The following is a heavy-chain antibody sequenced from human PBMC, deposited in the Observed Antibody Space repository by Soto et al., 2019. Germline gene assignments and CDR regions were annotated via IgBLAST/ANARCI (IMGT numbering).Heavy chain of an antibody. J-gene: IGHJ5*02. Sequence: ASVKVSCKASGYTFTGYYMHWVRQAPGQGLEWMGWINPNSGGTNYAQKFQGWVTMTRDTSISTAYMELSRLRSDDTAVYYCARDLEMYYCGSGGTWFDPWGQGTLVTVSS. V-gene: IGHV1-2*04. D-gene: IGHD3-10*01. CDR3: ARDLEMYYCGSGGTWFDP. CDR1: GYTFTGYY. CDR2: INPNSGGT.